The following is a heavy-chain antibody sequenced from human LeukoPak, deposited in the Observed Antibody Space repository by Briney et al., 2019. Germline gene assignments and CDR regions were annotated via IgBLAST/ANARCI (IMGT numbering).Heavy chain of an antibody. J-gene: IGHJ2*01. CDR2: IYNTGST. CDR1: GDSITSHY. CDR3: ARERAHDWYFDL. Sequence: PSETLSLTCTVSGDSITSHYWGWIRQPAGKGLEWIGHIYNTGSTNYNPSLNSRVTMSVDTSKNQFSLTPSSVTAADTAVYYCARERAHDWYFDLWGRGTLVAVSS. V-gene: IGHV4-4*07.